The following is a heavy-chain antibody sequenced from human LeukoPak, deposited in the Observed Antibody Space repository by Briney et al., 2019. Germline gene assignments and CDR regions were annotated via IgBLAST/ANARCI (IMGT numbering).Heavy chain of an antibody. V-gene: IGHV4-39*07. CDR2: VDYYSGRT. J-gene: IGHJ5*02. D-gene: IGHD2-2*01. CDR1: GGSITNSDFF. CDR3: ASATPVVPAAMWWFDP. Sequence: SETLSLTCTVSGGSITNSDFFWGWIRQPPGKGLEWIANVDYYSGRTRAHYNPSLKSRVTISVDTSKNQFSLKLSSVTAADTAVYYCASATPVVPAAMWWFDPWGQGTLVTVSS.